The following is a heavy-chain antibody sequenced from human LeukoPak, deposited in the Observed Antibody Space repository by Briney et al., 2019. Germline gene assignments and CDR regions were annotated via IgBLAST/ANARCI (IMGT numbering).Heavy chain of an antibody. D-gene: IGHD3/OR15-3a*01. CDR1: GFTFSSYW. J-gene: IGHJ4*02. CDR2: INSDGSST. CDR3: ARVRDWGYIDY. Sequence: GGSLRLSCAASGFTFSSYWMHWVRQAPGKGLVWVSRINSDGSSTSYADSVKGRFTISRDNAKNTLYLQMNSLRAEDTAVYYCARVRDWGYIDYWGQGTLVTVSS. V-gene: IGHV3-74*01.